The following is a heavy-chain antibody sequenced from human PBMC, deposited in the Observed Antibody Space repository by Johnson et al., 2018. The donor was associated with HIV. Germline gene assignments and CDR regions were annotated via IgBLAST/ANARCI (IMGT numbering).Heavy chain of an antibody. Sequence: QVQLVESGGGLVQPGRSLRLSCAASGFTFSSYAMHWVRQAPGKGLEWVAVISYDGSNKYYADSVKGRFTISRDNSKNTLYLQMNSLKVEDTAVYYCSTDGYSSTWYVSFDIWGRGTMVTVSS. D-gene: IGHD6-13*01. CDR2: ISYDGSNK. J-gene: IGHJ3*02. CDR1: GFTFSSYA. CDR3: STDGYSSTWYVSFDI. V-gene: IGHV3-30-3*01.